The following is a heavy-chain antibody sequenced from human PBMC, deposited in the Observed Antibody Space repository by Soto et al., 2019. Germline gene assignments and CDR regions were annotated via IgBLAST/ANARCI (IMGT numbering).Heavy chain of an antibody. CDR2: INAGNGNT. Sequence: QVQLVQSGAEVKKPGASVKVSCKASGYTFTSYAMHWVRQAPGQRLEWMGWINAGNGNTKYSQKFQGRVTITRDTSASTAYMELSSLRSEDTPVYYCARGIAMPVDPDYWGQGTLVTVSS. V-gene: IGHV1-3*01. CDR1: GYTFTSYA. J-gene: IGHJ4*02. D-gene: IGHD6-19*01. CDR3: ARGIAMPVDPDY.